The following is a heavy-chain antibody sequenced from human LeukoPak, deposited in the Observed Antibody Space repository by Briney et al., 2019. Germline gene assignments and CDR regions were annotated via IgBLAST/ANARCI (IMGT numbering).Heavy chain of an antibody. CDR2: ISSGSSTI. D-gene: IGHD3-10*01. CDR3: ARDSGFGEFFY. Sequence: GGSLRLSCAASGFTFSSYSMSWVRQAPGKGLEWVSYISSGSSTIYYADSVKGRFTISRDNAKNSLYLQMNSLRAEDTAVYYCARDSGFGEFFYWGQGTLVTVSS. J-gene: IGHJ4*02. V-gene: IGHV3-48*01. CDR1: GFTFSSYS.